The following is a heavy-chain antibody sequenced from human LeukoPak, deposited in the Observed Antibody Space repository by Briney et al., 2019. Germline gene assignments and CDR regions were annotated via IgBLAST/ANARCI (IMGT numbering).Heavy chain of an antibody. CDR1: GYTFTSYD. CDR2: MNPNSGNT. V-gene: IGHV1-8*03. J-gene: IGHJ4*02. Sequence: GASVKVSCKASGYTFTSYDINWVRQATGQGLEWMGWMNPNSGNTGYAQKFQGRVTITRNTSISTAYMELSSLRSEDTAVYYCARVVSAVGKYFDYWGQGTLVTVSS. D-gene: IGHD6-19*01. CDR3: ARVVSAVGKYFDY.